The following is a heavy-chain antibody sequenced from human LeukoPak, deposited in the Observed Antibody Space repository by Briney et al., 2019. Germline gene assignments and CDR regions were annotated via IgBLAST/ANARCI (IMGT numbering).Heavy chain of an antibody. Sequence: PGGSLSLSCAASGFSFRSHGMNWVRQAPGKGLEWVSYITSSGSSIYYADSVKGRFTLSRDNAKNSLYLQMNSLRAEDTAVYYCARDVATSGWATFYWGPGTLVTVSS. CDR1: GFSFRSHG. J-gene: IGHJ4*02. CDR3: ARDVATSGWATFY. D-gene: IGHD6-19*01. V-gene: IGHV3-48*01. CDR2: ITSSGSSI.